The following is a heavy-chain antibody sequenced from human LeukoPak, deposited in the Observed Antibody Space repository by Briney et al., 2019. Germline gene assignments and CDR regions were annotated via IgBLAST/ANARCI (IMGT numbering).Heavy chain of an antibody. D-gene: IGHD5-24*01. J-gene: IGHJ4*02. V-gene: IGHV3-30*02. CDR2: IGYDGSNK. CDR3: AKDGYNYYIDY. Sequence: SGGSLRLSCVASGFTFSSYGIHWVRQAPGKGLEWVAFIGYDGSNKYYRDSVKGRFTISRDNSKNTLYLQMNSLRAEDTAVYYCAKDGYNYYIDYWGQGTLVTVSS. CDR1: GFTFSSYG.